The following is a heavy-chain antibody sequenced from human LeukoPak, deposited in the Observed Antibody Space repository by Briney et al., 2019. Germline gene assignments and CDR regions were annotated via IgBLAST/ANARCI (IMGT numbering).Heavy chain of an antibody. CDR1: GFSVSTYG. D-gene: IGHD4-23*01. CDR2: MSHDGSYK. J-gene: IGHJ1*01. V-gene: IGHV3-30*03. Sequence: GGSLRLSCAASGFSVSTYGMHWVRQAPGKGLEWVTVMSHDGSYKYYSDSVKGRFTISRDNAKNTLYLQMNSLRVEDMAVYYCYGGNAEQWGQGTLVTVSS. CDR3: YGGNAEQ.